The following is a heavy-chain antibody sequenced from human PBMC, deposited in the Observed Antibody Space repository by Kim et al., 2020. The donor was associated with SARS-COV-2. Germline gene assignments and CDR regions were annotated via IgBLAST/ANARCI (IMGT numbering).Heavy chain of an antibody. Sequence: GGSLRLSCAASGFTFSSYAMSWVRQAPGKGLEWVSTISGSGGSTYYADSVKDRFTISRDNSKNTLYLQMSSLRAEDTALYYCAKDYYGDYFGYYYGMDVWGQGTTVTVSS. CDR3: AKDYYGDYFGYYYGMDV. CDR1: GFTFSSYA. D-gene: IGHD4-17*01. V-gene: IGHV3-23*01. J-gene: IGHJ6*02. CDR2: ISGSGGST.